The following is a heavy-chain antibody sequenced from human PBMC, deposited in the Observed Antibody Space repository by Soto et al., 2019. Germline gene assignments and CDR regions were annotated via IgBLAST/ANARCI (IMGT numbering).Heavy chain of an antibody. Sequence: LSLTCTVSGASISNAYWSWIRQAAGKRLEWIGRILSSGTFNYNPSLKSRVSISRDTSKNQISLKLSSVTAADTAVYYCARDNIVSKGYGMDVWGQGTTVTVSS. V-gene: IGHV4-4*07. CDR3: ARDNIVSKGYGMDV. CDR2: ILSSGTF. D-gene: IGHD5-12*01. J-gene: IGHJ6*02. CDR1: GASISNAY.